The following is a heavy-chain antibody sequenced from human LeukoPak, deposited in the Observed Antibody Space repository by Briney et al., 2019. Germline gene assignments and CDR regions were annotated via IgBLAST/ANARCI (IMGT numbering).Heavy chain of an antibody. Sequence: ASVKVSCKASGYTFTSYGISWVRQAPGQGLEWMGCISAYNGNTNYAQELQGRVTMTTDTSTSTAYMELRSLRSDDTAVYYCAREGPFRDGYNKYYFDYWGQGTLVTVSS. J-gene: IGHJ4*02. CDR1: GYTFTSYG. CDR3: AREGPFRDGYNKYYFDY. D-gene: IGHD5-24*01. V-gene: IGHV1-18*01. CDR2: ISAYNGNT.